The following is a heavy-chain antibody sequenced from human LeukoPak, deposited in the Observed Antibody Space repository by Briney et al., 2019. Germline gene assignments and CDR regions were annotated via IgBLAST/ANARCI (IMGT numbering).Heavy chain of an antibody. J-gene: IGHJ4*02. CDR1: GFAFSTQD. CDR2: IWHDGNNK. V-gene: IGHV3-33*01. Sequence: GGSLRLSCATSGFAFSTQDMHWVRQAPGKGLEWVAAIWHDGNNKYYVDSVKGRFTISRDNSKNTVYLQMNSLRVEDTAVYYCARDSGDSSGYYPGYWGQGTLVTVSS. D-gene: IGHD3-22*01. CDR3: ARDSGDSSGYYPGY.